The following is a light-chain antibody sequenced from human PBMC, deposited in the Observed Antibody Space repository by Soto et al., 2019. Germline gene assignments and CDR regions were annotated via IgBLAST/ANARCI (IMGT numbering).Light chain of an antibody. CDR3: QTSSRVRG. CDR1: QDIRNF. J-gene: IGKJ3*01. Sequence: DIQMTQSPTSLSASVGDRVTITCRASQDIRNFVAWYQQKPGKAPKLLIYAASTLQSGVPSRFSGSGSGTDVTFTMKSQPPEYVANYSCQTSSRVRGLGPGTKVENK. CDR2: AAS. V-gene: IGKV1-27*01.